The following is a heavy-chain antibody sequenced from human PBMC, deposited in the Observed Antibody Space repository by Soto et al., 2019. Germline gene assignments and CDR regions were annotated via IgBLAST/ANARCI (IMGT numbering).Heavy chain of an antibody. V-gene: IGHV1-24*01. D-gene: IGHD2-2*01. Sequence: GASVKVSCKVSGYTLTELSMDWVRQAPGKGLEWMEGFDPEDGETIYAQKFQGRVTMTEDTSTDTAYMELSSLRSEDTAVYYCANLRRDYCSSTSCYWFMYFQHWGQGTLVTVSS. CDR1: GYTLTELS. J-gene: IGHJ1*01. CDR2: FDPEDGET. CDR3: ANLRRDYCSSTSCYWFMYFQH.